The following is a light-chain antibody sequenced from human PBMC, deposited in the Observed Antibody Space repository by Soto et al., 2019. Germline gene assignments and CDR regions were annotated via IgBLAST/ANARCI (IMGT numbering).Light chain of an antibody. CDR3: QQYNIWPMYT. CDR1: QSVSSN. CDR2: GAS. J-gene: IGKJ2*01. V-gene: IGKV3-15*01. Sequence: EIVMTQSPVTLSVSPGERATLSCRASQSVSSNLAWYQQRPGQAPRLLIYGASTRATGIPARFSGSGSGTEFTLTISSLQSEDFAVYYCQQYNIWPMYTFGQGTKVDIK.